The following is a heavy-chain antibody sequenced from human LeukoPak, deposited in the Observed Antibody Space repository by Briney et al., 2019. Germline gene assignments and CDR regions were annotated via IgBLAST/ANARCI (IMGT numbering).Heavy chain of an antibody. J-gene: IGHJ4*02. V-gene: IGHV4-4*09. D-gene: IGHD6-6*01. CDR3: ARHGAGRLSSSSVDY. Sequence: SETLSLTCTVSGGSISSYYWSWIRQPPGKGLEWIGYIYISGRTNYNPSLKSRVTISVDTSKNQFSLKLSSVTAADTAVYYCARHGAGRLSSSSVDYWGQGTLVTVSS. CDR2: IYISGRT. CDR1: GGSISSYY.